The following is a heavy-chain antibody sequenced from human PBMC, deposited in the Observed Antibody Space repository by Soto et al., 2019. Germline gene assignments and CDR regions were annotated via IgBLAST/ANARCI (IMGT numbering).Heavy chain of an antibody. J-gene: IGHJ5*02. CDR3: ARDQVPAALLGWFDP. V-gene: IGHV4-39*07. CDR2: IHYGGNA. CDR1: GGSINTYNLF. D-gene: IGHD2-2*01. Sequence: SETLSLTCTVSGGSINTYNLFWAWVRQPPGKGLEWIASIHYGGNAYYSPSLTTRATISRDTSKNRVSLELRSVTAADTAVYYCARDQVPAALLGWFDPWGQGILVTVSS.